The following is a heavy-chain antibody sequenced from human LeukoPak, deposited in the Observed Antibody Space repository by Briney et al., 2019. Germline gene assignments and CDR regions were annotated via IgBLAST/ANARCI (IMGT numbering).Heavy chain of an antibody. D-gene: IGHD6-25*01. V-gene: IGHV7-4-1*02. CDR1: GYTFTSYA. Sequence: ASVKVSCQASGYTFTSYAMNWVRQAPGHGLECMGWIHTNTGNPAYAQGFTVRFVFSLDTSGSTAYLQISSLKAEDTAVYYCARIAAGGAGYFDYWGQGTLVTVSS. CDR3: ARIAAGGAGYFDY. CDR2: IHTNTGNP. J-gene: IGHJ4*02.